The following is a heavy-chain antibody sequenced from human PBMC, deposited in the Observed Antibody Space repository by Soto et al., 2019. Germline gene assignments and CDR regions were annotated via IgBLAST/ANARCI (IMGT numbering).Heavy chain of an antibody. CDR1: GVIFSGYG. D-gene: IGHD1-26*01. CDR2: IRFDGSNI. Sequence: QVQLVESGGGVVQPGRSLRLSCAASGVIFSGYGMHWVRQAPGKGLEWVAVIRFDGSNIYYADSVKGRFTISRDNSKNTLYLQMNSLRAEDTAVYYCARVGVGDTVFFGYFDYWGQGALVTVSS. CDR3: ARVGVGDTVFFGYFDY. J-gene: IGHJ4*02. V-gene: IGHV3-33*01.